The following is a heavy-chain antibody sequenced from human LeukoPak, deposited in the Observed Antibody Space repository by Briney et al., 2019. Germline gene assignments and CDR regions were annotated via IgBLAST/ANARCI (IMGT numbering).Heavy chain of an antibody. CDR2: INHSGST. J-gene: IGHJ4*02. V-gene: IGHV4-34*01. Sequence: PSETLSLTCAVYGGSFSGYYWSWIRQPPGKGLEWIGEINHSGSTNYNPSLKSRVTISADTSKNQFSLSLTSVNAADTAVYYCATGGDAYKTGYWGQGTLVSVSS. D-gene: IGHD5-24*01. CDR3: ATGGDAYKTGY. CDR1: GGSFSGYY.